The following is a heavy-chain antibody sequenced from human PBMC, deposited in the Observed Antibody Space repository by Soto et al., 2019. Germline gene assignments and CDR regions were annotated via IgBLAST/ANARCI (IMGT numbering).Heavy chain of an antibody. J-gene: IGHJ4*02. CDR2: IKHDGSDK. CDR1: GFTFSNYW. Sequence: GGSLRLSCAASGFTFSNYWMTWVRQAPGKGLEWVANIKHDGSDKYYVDSVKGRFTISRDNAKNSLYLQMNSLRAEDTAVYYCASGLIPMVRGVYDYWGQGTLVTVSS. CDR3: ASGLIPMVRGVYDY. V-gene: IGHV3-7*01. D-gene: IGHD3-10*01.